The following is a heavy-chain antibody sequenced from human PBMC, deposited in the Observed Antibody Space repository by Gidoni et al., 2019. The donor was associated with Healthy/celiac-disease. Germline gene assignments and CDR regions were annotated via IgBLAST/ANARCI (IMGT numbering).Heavy chain of an antibody. CDR2: ISGSGGST. CDR1: GFPFSSYA. CDR3: ATGAYSSGEYFEGPADY. J-gene: IGHJ4*02. D-gene: IGHD6-19*01. Sequence: EVQLLESGGGLVQPGGSMRLSCAASGFPFSSYAMGWVRQAPGKGLEWGSAISGSGGSTYYADSVKGRFIISRDNSNNTLYLQMNSLRAEDTAVYYCATGAYSSGEYFEGPADYWGQGTLVTVSS. V-gene: IGHV3-23*01.